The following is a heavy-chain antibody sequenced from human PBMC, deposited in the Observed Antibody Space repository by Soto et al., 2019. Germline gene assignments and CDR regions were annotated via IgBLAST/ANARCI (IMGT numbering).Heavy chain of an antibody. CDR1: GFIFNSYD. D-gene: IGHD6-6*01. V-gene: IGHV3-30*03. CDR2: ISYDGSKK. J-gene: IGHJ6*02. CDR3: ARSTSSTLKSYYGIEV. Sequence: QVQLVESGGGVVQPGRSLRLSCEVSGFIFNSYDIHWVRQAPGKGLEWVAIISYDGSKKYHTDSVRGRFTIARDKSRNTVYLQMDSLRVEDTAVFYCARSTSSTLKSYYGIEVWGRGTTVTVSS.